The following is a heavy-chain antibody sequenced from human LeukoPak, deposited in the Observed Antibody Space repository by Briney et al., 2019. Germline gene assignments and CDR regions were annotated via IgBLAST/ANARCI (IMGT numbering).Heavy chain of an antibody. CDR2: ISSSSSYI. CDR3: ARGPLMVYGDWFDP. V-gene: IGHV3-21*01. D-gene: IGHD2-8*01. Sequence: GGSLRLSRAASGFTFSSYSMNWVRQAPGKGLEWVSSISSSSSYIYYADSVNGRFTIFRDNAKNSLYLQMNSLRAEDTAVYYCARGPLMVYGDWFDPWGQGTLVTVSS. CDR1: GFTFSSYS. J-gene: IGHJ5*02.